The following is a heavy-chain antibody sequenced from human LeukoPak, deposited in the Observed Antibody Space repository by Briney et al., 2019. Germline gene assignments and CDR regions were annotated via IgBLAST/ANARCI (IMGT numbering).Heavy chain of an antibody. CDR1: GFTFSNAW. CDR2: IKSKTDGGTT. CDR3: TTDPLDIVVVPAAIGGDY. V-gene: IGHV3-15*01. Sequence: GGSLRLSCAASGFTFSNAWMSWVRQAPGKGLEWVGRIKSKTDGGTTDYAAPGKGRFTISRDDSKNTLYLQMNSLKTEDTAVYYCTTDPLDIVVVPAAIGGDYWGQGTLVTVSS. D-gene: IGHD2-2*02. J-gene: IGHJ4*02.